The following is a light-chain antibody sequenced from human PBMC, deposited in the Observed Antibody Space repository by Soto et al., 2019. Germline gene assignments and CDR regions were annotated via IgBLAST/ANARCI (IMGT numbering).Light chain of an antibody. CDR2: GAS. V-gene: IGKV3-20*01. CDR1: QSVSSSY. J-gene: IGKJ1*01. CDR3: QQYGSSLPT. Sequence: ESVLTQSPGTLSLTPGERATLSCMASQSVSSSYLAWYQQKPGQAPRLLIYGASSRATGIPDRFSGSGSGTDFTLTISRLEPEDFAVYYCQQYGSSLPTFGQGTKVDIK.